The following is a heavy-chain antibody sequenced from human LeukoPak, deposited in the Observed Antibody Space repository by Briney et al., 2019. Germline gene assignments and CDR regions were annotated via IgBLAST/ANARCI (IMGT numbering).Heavy chain of an antibody. CDR2: ISRDSDIR. D-gene: IGHD2-2*01. CDR3: AKDAWSCSGNSCPQYYYYMDV. J-gene: IGHJ6*03. V-gene: IGHV3-48*01. CDR1: GFIFGRDS. Sequence: GGSLTLSCAASGFIFGRDSMNWVRQAPGRGLEWISYISRDSDIRYYADSVRGRFHISRDNARNSLYLQMNSLRADDTAMYYCAKDAWSCSGNSCPQYYYYMDVWGKGTTVTVSS.